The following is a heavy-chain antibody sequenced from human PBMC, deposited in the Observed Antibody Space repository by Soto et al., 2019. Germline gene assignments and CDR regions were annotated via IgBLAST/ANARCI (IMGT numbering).Heavy chain of an antibody. CDR1: GFTFSDYY. CDR3: ASALRYFGPTDY. V-gene: IGHV3-11*01. D-gene: IGHD3-9*01. Sequence: GGSLRLSCAASGFTFSDYYMSWIRQAPGKGLEWVLYISSSGSTIYYADSVKGRFTISRDNAKNSLYLQMNSLRAEDTAVYYCASALRYFGPTDYWGQGTLVTVSS. CDR2: ISSSGSTI. J-gene: IGHJ4*02.